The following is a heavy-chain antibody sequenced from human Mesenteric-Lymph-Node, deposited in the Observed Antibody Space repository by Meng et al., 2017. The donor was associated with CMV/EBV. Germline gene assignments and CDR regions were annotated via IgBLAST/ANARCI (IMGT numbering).Heavy chain of an antibody. CDR1: GGSISSYY. CDR2: TYYSGST. V-gene: IGHV4-59*01. D-gene: IGHD3-10*01. CDR3: ARGYYYGSGISDYFDY. J-gene: IGHJ4*02. Sequence: PETLSLTCTVSGGSISSYYWSWIRQLPGKGLEWIGYTYYSGSTNYNPSLKSRVTISVDTSKNQFSLKLSSVTAADTAVYYCARGYYYGSGISDYFDYWGQGTLVTVSS.